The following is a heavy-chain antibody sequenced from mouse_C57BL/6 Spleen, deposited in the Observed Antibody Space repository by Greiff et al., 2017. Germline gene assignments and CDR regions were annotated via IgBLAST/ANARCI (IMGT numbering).Heavy chain of an antibody. Sequence: VKLQQPGAELVKPGASVKMSCKASGYTFTSYWITWVKQRPGQGLEWIGDIYPGSGSTNYNEKFKSKATLTVDTSSSTAYMQLSSLTSEDSAVYYCARRYYGNFYFDYWGQGTTLTVSS. V-gene: IGHV1-55*01. CDR1: GYTFTSYW. CDR3: ARRYYGNFYFDY. J-gene: IGHJ2*01. CDR2: IYPGSGST. D-gene: IGHD2-1*01.